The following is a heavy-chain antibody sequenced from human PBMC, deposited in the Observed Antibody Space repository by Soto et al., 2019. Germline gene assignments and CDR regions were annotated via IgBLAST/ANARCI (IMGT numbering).Heavy chain of an antibody. Sequence: ASVKVSCKASGGTFSSYAISWVRQAPGQRLEWMGWINAGNGNTKYSQKFQGRVTITRDTSASTAYMELSSLRSEDTAVYYCARRTFYVWGSYRDYYGMDVWGQGTTVTVSS. J-gene: IGHJ6*02. V-gene: IGHV1-3*01. CDR3: ARRTFYVWGSYRDYYGMDV. CDR2: INAGNGNT. CDR1: GGTFSSYA. D-gene: IGHD3-16*02.